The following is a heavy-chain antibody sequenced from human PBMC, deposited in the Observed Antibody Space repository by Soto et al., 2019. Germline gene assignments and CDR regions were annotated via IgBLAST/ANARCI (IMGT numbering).Heavy chain of an antibody. CDR1: GFSLSTSGVG. CDR3: AHRRWVIAAAGTSNNWFDP. J-gene: IGHJ5*02. V-gene: IGHV2-5*01. Sequence: QITLKESGPTLVKPTQTLTLTCTFSGFSLSTSGVGVGWIRQPPGKALEWLALIYWNDDKRYSPSLKSRLTITKDTSKNQVVLTMTNMDPVDTATYYCAHRRWVIAAAGTSNNWFDPWGQGTLVTVSS. D-gene: IGHD6-13*01. CDR2: IYWNDDK.